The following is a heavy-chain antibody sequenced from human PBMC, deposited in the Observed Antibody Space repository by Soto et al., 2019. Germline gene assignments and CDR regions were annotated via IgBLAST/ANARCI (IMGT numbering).Heavy chain of an antibody. CDR3: ARTRNLDV. D-gene: IGHD1-1*01. J-gene: IGHJ6*02. CDR2: INYSGNT. Sequence: QVQLQQWGAGLLKPSETLSLTCAVYGESLSGYYGNWIRQSPGKGLEWIGEINYSGNTNYNPSLKSRVTISIATSKTQFSLHMISVTAADTAVYYCARTRNLDVWGQGTTVIVSS. V-gene: IGHV4-34*01. CDR1: GESLSGYY.